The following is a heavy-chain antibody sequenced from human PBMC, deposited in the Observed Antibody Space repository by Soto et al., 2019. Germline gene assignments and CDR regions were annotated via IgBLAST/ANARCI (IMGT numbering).Heavy chain of an antibody. Sequence: GSLRLSCAVSAIHFNNYSMHWIRQAPGKGLVWVSHINTVATIINYGDSVKGRFTISRDNAENPLYLKMNSLGVEETATYYCASDDGRGLRYWGQGTLVTVSS. CDR1: AIHFNNYS. CDR2: INTVATII. D-gene: IGHD6-25*01. CDR3: ASDDGRGLRY. V-gene: IGHV3-74*01. J-gene: IGHJ4*02.